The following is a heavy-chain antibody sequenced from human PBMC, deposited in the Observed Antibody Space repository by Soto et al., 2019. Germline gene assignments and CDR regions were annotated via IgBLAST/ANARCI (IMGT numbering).Heavy chain of an antibody. Sequence: QVQLVESGGGVVQPGRSLRLSCAASGFTFSNYAMHWVRQAPGKGLEWVAVISYDGSSKNYADSVKGRFTISRDSSKNMVTLQMNRLIPEDTAVYYCARDGEVKYYGSTGYYYEGCFDYWGQGTLVTVSS. CDR2: ISYDGSSK. J-gene: IGHJ4*02. CDR1: GFTFSNYA. D-gene: IGHD3-22*01. CDR3: ARDGEVKYYGSTGYYYEGCFDY. V-gene: IGHV3-30-3*01.